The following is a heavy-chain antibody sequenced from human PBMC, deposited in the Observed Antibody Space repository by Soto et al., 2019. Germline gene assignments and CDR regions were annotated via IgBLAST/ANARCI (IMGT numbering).Heavy chain of an antibody. CDR1: GYTFTDYY. J-gene: IGHJ6*02. CDR2: INPNSGAT. V-gene: IGHV1-2*02. Sequence: RASVKVSCKASGYTFTDYYIYWLRQAPGHGLEWIGWINPNSGATNYAHNFQGRVTMTRDTSIRAAYMELSRLSSDDTAVYYCAKDQGGYMVSGMDVWGQGTTVTVSS. D-gene: IGHD2-2*02. CDR3: AKDQGGYMVSGMDV.